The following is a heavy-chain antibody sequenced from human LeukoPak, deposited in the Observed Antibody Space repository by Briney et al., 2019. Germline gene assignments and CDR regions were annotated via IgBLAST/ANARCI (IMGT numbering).Heavy chain of an antibody. CDR2: FSGSGGST. CDR1: GFTFSSYA. V-gene: IGHV3-23*01. CDR3: AKDLLFVGAQDY. D-gene: IGHD1-26*01. Sequence: PGGSLRLTCAASGFTFSSYAMSWVRQAPGKGLECISGFSGSGGSTYYADSVKGRFTISRDNSKNTLYLQMNSLRAEDTAVYYCAKDLLFVGAQDYWGQGTLVTVSS. J-gene: IGHJ4*02.